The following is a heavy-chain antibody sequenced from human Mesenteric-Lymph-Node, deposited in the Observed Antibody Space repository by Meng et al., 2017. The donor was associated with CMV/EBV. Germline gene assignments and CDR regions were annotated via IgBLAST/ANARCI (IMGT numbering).Heavy chain of an antibody. Sequence: GGSLKISCAASGFTFSSYSMNWVRQAPGKGLEWVSYISSSSSTIYYADSVKGRFTISRDNAKNSLYLQMNSLRAEDTAVYYCARDLGMGEWSGAFDIWGQGTMVTVSS. CDR1: GFTFSSYS. D-gene: IGHD3-16*01. CDR3: ARDLGMGEWSGAFDI. J-gene: IGHJ3*02. CDR2: ISSSSSTI. V-gene: IGHV3-48*04.